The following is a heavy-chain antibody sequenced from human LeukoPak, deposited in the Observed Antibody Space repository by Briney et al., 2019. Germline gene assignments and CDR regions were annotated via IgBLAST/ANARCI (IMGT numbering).Heavy chain of an antibody. J-gene: IGHJ3*02. V-gene: IGHV3-20*04. Sequence: GGSLRLSCAASGFTFDDYGMSWVRQAPGKGLEWVSGINWNGGSTVYADSVKGRFTISRDNAKNSLYLQMNSLRAEDTALYYCARVPYYYDSSCYYSTARGAFDIWGQGTMVTVSS. CDR2: INWNGGST. CDR1: GFTFDDYG. CDR3: ARVPYYYDSSCYYSTARGAFDI. D-gene: IGHD3-22*01.